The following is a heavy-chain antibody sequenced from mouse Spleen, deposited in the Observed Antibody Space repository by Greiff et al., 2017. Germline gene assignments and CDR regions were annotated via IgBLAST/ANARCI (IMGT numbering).Heavy chain of an antibody. Sequence: VQRVESGPGLVAPSQSLSITCTVSGFSLTTYGVHWVRQPPGKGLEWLGVIWAGGSTNYNSALMSRLSISKDNSKSQVFLKMNSLQTDDTAMYYCAREEYGPWFAYWGQGTLVTVSA. CDR2: IWAGGST. V-gene: IGHV2-9*02. CDR3: AREEYGPWFAY. J-gene: IGHJ3*01. D-gene: IGHD2-10*02. CDR1: GFSLTTYG.